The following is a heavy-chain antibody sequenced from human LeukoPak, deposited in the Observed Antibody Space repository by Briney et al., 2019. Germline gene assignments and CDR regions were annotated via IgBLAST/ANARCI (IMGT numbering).Heavy chain of an antibody. D-gene: IGHD1-1*01. CDR1: GFTFSSYA. Sequence: PGGSLRLSCAASGFTFSSYAMSWVRQAPGRGLEWVSAISGSGDYTNYADSVKGRFTISRDNSKNTLYLQMNSLRAEDTAVYYCVGRPWNFDYWGQGTLVTVSS. J-gene: IGHJ4*02. CDR3: VGRPWNFDY. V-gene: IGHV3-23*01. CDR2: ISGSGDYT.